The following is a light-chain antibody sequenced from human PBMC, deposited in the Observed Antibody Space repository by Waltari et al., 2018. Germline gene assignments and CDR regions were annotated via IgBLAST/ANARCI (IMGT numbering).Light chain of an antibody. J-gene: IGKJ3*01. CDR1: QELRNW. CDR3: QQANSFPIT. V-gene: IGKV1-12*01. CDR2: ATS. Sequence: DIQLTQSPSSVSASVGDSVTITWRASQELRNWLAWYQQKPGKAPHLLIYATSSLHTGVPSMFSGSGSGTEFTLTISSLQPEDFATYYCQQANSFPITFGPGTKVDIK.